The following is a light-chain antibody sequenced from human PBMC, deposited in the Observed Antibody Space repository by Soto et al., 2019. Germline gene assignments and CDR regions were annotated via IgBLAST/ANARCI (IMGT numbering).Light chain of an antibody. CDR2: GAS. V-gene: IGKV3-15*01. Sequence: EIGMTQSPATLSVSPGERATLSCRASQSVSSNFAWSQQKPGQAPRLLIYGASTRATGSPARLSGGGSGTEFTLTISSLKSEDFAAYYCQQYNNWLPWTFGQGTKVEIK. CDR3: QQYNNWLPWT. CDR1: QSVSSN. J-gene: IGKJ1*01.